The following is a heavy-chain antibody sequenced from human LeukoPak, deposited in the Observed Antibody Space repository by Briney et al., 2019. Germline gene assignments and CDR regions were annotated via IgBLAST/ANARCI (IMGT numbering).Heavy chain of an antibody. CDR3: ARDCGDLYGSGCGMVAFDI. CDR2: INAGNGNT. D-gene: IGHD3-10*01. J-gene: IGHJ3*02. CDR1: GYTFTSYA. V-gene: IGHV1-3*01. Sequence: ASVKVSCKASGYTFTSYAMHWARQAPGQRLEWMGWINAGNGNTKYSQKLQGRVTITRDTSASTAYMELSRLRSEDTAVYYCARDCGDLYGSGCGMVAFDIWGQGTMVTVSS.